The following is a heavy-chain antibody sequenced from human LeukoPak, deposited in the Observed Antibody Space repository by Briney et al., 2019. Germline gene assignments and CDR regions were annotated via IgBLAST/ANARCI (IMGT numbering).Heavy chain of an antibody. D-gene: IGHD4-11*01. CDR1: GGTFSSYT. J-gene: IGHJ4*02. V-gene: IGHV1-69*02. CDR2: IIPILGIA. CDR3: AVYSNLDPFDY. Sequence: ASVKLSCTASGGTFSSYTISWVRQAPGQGLEWMGRIIPILGIANYAQTFQGRVTITADNSTSTAYLQLSSLRSEDTAVYYCAVYSNLDPFDYWGQGTLVTVSS.